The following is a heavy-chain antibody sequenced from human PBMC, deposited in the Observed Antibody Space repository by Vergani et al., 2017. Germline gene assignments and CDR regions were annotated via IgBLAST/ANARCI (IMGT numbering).Heavy chain of an antibody. V-gene: IGHV1-69*06. CDR1: GGTFSSYA. CDR3: AGARTLLRQEKFDP. D-gene: IGHD1-1*01. CDR2: IIPIFGTA. J-gene: IGHJ5*02. Sequence: QVQLVQSGAEVKKPGSSVKVSCKASGGTFSSYAISWVRQAPGQGLEWMGGIIPIFGTANYAQKLQGRVTMTTDTSTSTAYMELRSLRSDDTAVYYCAGARTLLRQEKFDPWGQGTLVTVSS.